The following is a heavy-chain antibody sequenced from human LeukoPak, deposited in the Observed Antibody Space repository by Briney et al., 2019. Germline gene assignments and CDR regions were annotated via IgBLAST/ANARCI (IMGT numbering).Heavy chain of an antibody. V-gene: IGHV3-23*05. CDR2: IESRGNGT. Sequence: PGGSLRLSCAASGFTFSSYGMTWVRQAPGKGLEWVSTIESRGNGTYYTESVKGRFTISRDNSKNTLYLQMNSLRAEDTAVYYWAKSSLQVTALADRFDYWGQGTLVTVSS. J-gene: IGHJ4*02. CDR1: GFTFSSYG. D-gene: IGHD4-11*01. CDR3: AKSSLQVTALADRFDY.